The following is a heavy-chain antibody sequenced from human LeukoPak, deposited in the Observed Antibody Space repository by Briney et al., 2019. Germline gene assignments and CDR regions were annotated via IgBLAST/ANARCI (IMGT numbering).Heavy chain of an antibody. CDR2: INPNSGGT. V-gene: IGHV1-2*02. CDR3: ARGVDYYDFWSGFPY. J-gene: IGHJ4*02. CDR1: GYTFTGYY. Sequence: VASVKVSCKASGYTFTGYYMHWVRQAPGQGLEWMGWINPNSGGTNYAQKFQGRVTMTRDTSISTAYMELSRLRSDDTAVYYCARGVDYYDFWSGFPYWGQGTLVTVSS. D-gene: IGHD3-3*01.